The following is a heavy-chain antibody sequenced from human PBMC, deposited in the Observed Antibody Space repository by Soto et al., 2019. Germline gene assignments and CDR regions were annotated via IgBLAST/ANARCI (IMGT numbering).Heavy chain of an antibody. CDR3: ARADCSSTNCPIWN. CDR1: GYPFTSYY. D-gene: IGHD2-2*01. CDR2: INPSGGST. V-gene: IGHV1-46*01. J-gene: IGHJ4*02. Sequence: ASVKVSCKTSGYPFTSYYMHWVRQAPGQGLEWVGIINPSGGSTTYAQNFQGRVTMTRDTSTSTVYMELSSLRSEDTAVYFCARADCSSTNCPIWNWGQGTLVTVS.